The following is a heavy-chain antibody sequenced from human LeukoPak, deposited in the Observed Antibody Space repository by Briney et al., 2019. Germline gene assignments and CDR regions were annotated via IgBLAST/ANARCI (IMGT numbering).Heavy chain of an antibody. CDR1: GFTFSSYS. D-gene: IGHD6-25*01. CDR3: ARPNSGFDI. CDR2: ISSSSSAI. J-gene: IGHJ3*02. V-gene: IGHV3-48*01. Sequence: GGSLRLSCSASGFTFSSYSMNWVRQASGKGLEWISYISSSSSAIYYADSVKGRFTISRDNAKNSLYLQMNSLRAEDTAVYYCARPNSGFDIWGQGTIVTVS.